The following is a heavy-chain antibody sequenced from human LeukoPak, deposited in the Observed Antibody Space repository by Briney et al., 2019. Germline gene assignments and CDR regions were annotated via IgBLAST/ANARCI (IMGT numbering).Heavy chain of an antibody. D-gene: IGHD2-21*01. CDR2: INPNSGGT. CDR3: ARDAPYSGWFDP. V-gene: IGHV1-2*02. Sequence: ASVKVSCKASGYTFTGYYMHWVRQAPGQGLEWMGWINPNSGGTNYAQKFQGRVTMTRDTSISTAYMELSRLRYDDTAVYYCARDAPYSGWFDPWGQGTLVTVSS. CDR1: GYTFTGYY. J-gene: IGHJ5*02.